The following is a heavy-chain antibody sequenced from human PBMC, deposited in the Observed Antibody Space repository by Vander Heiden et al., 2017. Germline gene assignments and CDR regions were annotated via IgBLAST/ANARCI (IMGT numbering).Heavy chain of an antibody. Sequence: QVQLQESGPGLVKPSQTLSLTCTVSGGSISSGGYYWSWLRPHPGKGLEWIGSLDARGSTYYNPSLKSQVTISVDTSKNPFSRKLSAVTAADTAVYYCARSNYDYAEIATYWYFDLWGRGTLVTVSS. CDR2: LDARGST. CDR1: GGSISSGGYY. D-gene: IGHD4-4*01. CDR3: ARSNYDYAEIATYWYFDL. V-gene: IGHV4-31*01. J-gene: IGHJ2*01.